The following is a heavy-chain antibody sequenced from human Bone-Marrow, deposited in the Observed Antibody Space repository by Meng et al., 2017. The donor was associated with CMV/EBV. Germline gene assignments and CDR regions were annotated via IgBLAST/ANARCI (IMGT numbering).Heavy chain of an antibody. CDR2: MSNDASNE. J-gene: IGHJ4*02. V-gene: IGHV3-30-3*01. CDR3: ARDGRSNYLDTAIDY. CDR1: GFTFSRYA. Sequence: GESLKISCAASGFTFSRYAMHWVRQAPGKGLEWVALMSNDASNEDYSDSVRGRFTISRDNSKNKLYLQMNSLRPADTAVYYCARDGRSNYLDTAIDYWGQGTLVTVSS. D-gene: IGHD4-11*01.